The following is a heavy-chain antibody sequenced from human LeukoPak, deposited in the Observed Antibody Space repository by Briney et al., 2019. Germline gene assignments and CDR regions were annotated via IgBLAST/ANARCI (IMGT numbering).Heavy chain of an antibody. J-gene: IGHJ3*02. Sequence: SETLSLTSTDPGGSISIDFWCWSSDPPGKGLWWIWHIYHSRDTNNNTYLKSRVTISVATSKNQSSLKLSSVTAADTAVYYCARVVGVGSIYDAFDIWGQGTMVTVSS. CDR2: IYHSRDT. V-gene: IGHV4-59*01. CDR1: GGSISIDF. CDR3: ARVVGVGSIYDAFDI. D-gene: IGHD3-22*01.